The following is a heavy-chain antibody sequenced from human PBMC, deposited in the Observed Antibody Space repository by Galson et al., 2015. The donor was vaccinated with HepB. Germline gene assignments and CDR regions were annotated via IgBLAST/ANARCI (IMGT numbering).Heavy chain of an antibody. Sequence: SVKVSCKASGGTFSSYAISWVRQAPGQGLEWMGGIIPIFGTANYAQKFQGRVTITADESTSTAYMELSSLRSEDTAVYYCASVAVAEFYYYYYGMDVWGQGTTVTVSS. CDR1: GGTFSSYA. D-gene: IGHD6-19*01. CDR3: ASVAVAEFYYYYYGMDV. V-gene: IGHV1-69*13. J-gene: IGHJ6*02. CDR2: IIPIFGTA.